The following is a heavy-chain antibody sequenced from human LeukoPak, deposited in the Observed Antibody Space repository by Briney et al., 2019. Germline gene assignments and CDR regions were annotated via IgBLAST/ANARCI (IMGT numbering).Heavy chain of an antibody. D-gene: IGHD6-13*01. CDR3: ARDGKQQLGFDY. V-gene: IGHV1-18*01. CDR2: ISAYNGKT. J-gene: IGHJ4*02. CDR1: GYTFTSYG. Sequence: ASVKVSCKASGYTFTSYGISWVRQAPGHGLEWMGWISAYNGKTSHAQNFQGRVTMTTDTSTSTAYMELRSLRSDDTAVYYCARDGKQQLGFDYWGQGTLVTVSS.